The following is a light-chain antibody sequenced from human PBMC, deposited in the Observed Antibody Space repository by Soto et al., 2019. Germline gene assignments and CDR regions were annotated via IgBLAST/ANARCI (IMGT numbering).Light chain of an antibody. CDR1: SSDVGSYNL. Sequence: QSALTQPASASGSPGQSITISCTGTSSDVGSYNLVSWYQQHPGKAPKLMIYKGSKRPSGVSNRFSGSKSGNTASLTISGLQAEDEADYYCCSYAGSSTYVFGTGTKLTVL. J-gene: IGLJ1*01. V-gene: IGLV2-23*01. CDR3: CSYAGSSTYV. CDR2: KGS.